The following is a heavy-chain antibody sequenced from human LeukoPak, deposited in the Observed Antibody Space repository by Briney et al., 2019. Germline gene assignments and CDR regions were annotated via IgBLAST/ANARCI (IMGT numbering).Heavy chain of an antibody. D-gene: IGHD3-10*01. J-gene: IGHJ4*02. V-gene: IGHV1-18*01. CDR2: ISAYNGNT. Sequence: ASVKVSCKASGYTFTSYGISWVRQAPGQGLEWMGWISAYNGNTNYAQKLQGRVTMTTDTSTSTAYMELRSLRSDDTAVYYCASDWAVTMVPFFDYWGQGTLVTVSS. CDR1: GYTFTSYG. CDR3: ASDWAVTMVPFFDY.